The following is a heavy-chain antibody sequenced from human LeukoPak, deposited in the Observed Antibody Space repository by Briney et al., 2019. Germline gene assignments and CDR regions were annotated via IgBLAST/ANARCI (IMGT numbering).Heavy chain of an antibody. CDR3: ARVKGDYGGSYYFDY. J-gene: IGHJ4*02. CDR2: ISAYNGNT. V-gene: IGHV1-18*04. CDR1: GYTFTGYY. D-gene: IGHD4-23*01. Sequence: ASVKVSCKASGYTFTGYYMHWVRQAPGQGLEWMGWISAYNGNTNYAQKLQGRVTMTTDTSTSTAYMELRSLRSDDTAVYYCARVKGDYGGSYYFDYWGQGTLVTVSS.